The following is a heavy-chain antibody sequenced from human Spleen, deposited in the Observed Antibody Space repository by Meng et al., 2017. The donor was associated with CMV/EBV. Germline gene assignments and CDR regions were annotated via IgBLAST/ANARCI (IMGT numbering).Heavy chain of an antibody. J-gene: IGHJ4*02. CDR1: GGSFSGYY. CDR3: ARGVSYFDY. V-gene: IGHV4-34*01. D-gene: IGHD3-22*01. Sequence: QVQLQQWGAGLLKTSETMSLTCAVYGGSFSGYYWSWIRQPPGKGLEWIGEINHSGSTNYNPSLKSRVTISVDTSKNQFSLKLSSVTAADTGVYYCARGVSYFDYWGQGTLVTVSS. CDR2: INHSGST.